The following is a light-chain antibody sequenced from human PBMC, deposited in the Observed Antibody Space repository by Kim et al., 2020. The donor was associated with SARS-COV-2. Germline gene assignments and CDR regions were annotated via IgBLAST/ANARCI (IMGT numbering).Light chain of an antibody. V-gene: IGLV4-60*03. Sequence: SSVKLTCTLISGHSSYIIAWHQQQPGKAPRYLMKLEGSGSYNKGSGVPDRFSGSSSGADRYLTISNLQSEDEADYYCETWDSNSRVFGGGTKLTVL. CDR3: ETWDSNSRV. CDR1: SGHSSYI. J-gene: IGLJ3*02. CDR2: LEGSGSY.